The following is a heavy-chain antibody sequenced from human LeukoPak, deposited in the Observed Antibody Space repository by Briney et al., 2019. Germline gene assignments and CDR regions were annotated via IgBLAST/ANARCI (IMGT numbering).Heavy chain of an antibody. CDR3: ARDRGGRWWFDY. D-gene: IGHD2-15*01. CDR2: IYYSGST. Sequence: PSETLSLTCTVSGGSISSYYRSWIRQPPGKGLEWIGYIYYSGSTNYNPSLKSRVTISVDTSKNQFSLKLSSVTAADTAVYYCARDRGGRWWFDYWGQGTLVTVSS. V-gene: IGHV4-59*01. J-gene: IGHJ4*02. CDR1: GGSISSYY.